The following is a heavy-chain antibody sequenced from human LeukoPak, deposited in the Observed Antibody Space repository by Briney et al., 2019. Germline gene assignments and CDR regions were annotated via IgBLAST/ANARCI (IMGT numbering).Heavy chain of an antibody. CDR3: ARELGSYEGGYYGMDV. J-gene: IGHJ6*02. CDR1: GFTFDSYS. Sequence: GGSLRLSCAASGFTFDSYSMNWVRQAPGKGLEWVANINEDGSEKNYVESLKGRFTISRDNAKNSLYLQMNSLRAEDTALYYCARELGSYEGGYYGMDVWGQGTTVTVSS. D-gene: IGHD1-26*01. V-gene: IGHV3-7*01. CDR2: INEDGSEK.